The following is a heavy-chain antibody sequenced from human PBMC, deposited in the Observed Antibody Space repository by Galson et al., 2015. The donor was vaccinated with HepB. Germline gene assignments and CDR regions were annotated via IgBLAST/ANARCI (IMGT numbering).Heavy chain of an antibody. D-gene: IGHD3-3*01. J-gene: IGHJ4*02. CDR1: GFTFSGSA. CDR3: TRHLNDFWSGDFDY. Sequence: SLRLSCAASGFTFSGSAMHWVRQASGKGLEWVGRIRSKANGYATTYAASVEGRFTISRDDSKNTAYLQMNRLKTEDTAVYYCTRHLNDFWSGDFDYWGQGTLVTVSS. CDR2: IRSKANGYAT. V-gene: IGHV3-73*01.